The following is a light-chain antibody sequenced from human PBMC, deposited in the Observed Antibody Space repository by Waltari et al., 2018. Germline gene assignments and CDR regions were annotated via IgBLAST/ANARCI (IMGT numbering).Light chain of an antibody. CDR3: QHRFNWPLT. CDR1: QSVSTY. Sequence: EIVLTQSPATLSLSPGDGATLPCRPSQSVSTYLAWYQEKPGQAPRLLIYDASNRATGIPARFSGSGSGTDFTLTISGLEPEDSAVYYCQHRFNWPLTFGGGTKVEIK. V-gene: IGKV3-11*01. J-gene: IGKJ4*01. CDR2: DAS.